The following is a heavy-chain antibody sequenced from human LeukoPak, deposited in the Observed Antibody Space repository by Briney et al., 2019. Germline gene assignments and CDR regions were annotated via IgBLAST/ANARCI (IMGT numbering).Heavy chain of an antibody. V-gene: IGHV1-3*01. CDR3: ARDPPIQQDSSDSSGYYPRYYFDY. Sequence: ASVKVSCKASGYTFTSYAMHWVRQAPGQRLEWMGWINAGNGNTKYSQKVQGRVTMTRDTSTSTIYMELSSLRSEDTAVYYCARDPPIQQDSSDSSGYYPRYYFDYGGQEPLVTVSS. CDR1: GYTFTSYA. CDR2: INAGNGNT. D-gene: IGHD3-22*01. J-gene: IGHJ4*02.